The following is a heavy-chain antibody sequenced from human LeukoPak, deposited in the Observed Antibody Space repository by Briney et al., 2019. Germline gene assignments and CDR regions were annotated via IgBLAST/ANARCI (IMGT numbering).Heavy chain of an antibody. CDR1: GGSISSSSYY. V-gene: IGHV4-39*01. J-gene: IGHJ2*01. Sequence: SETLSLTCTVSGGSISSSSYYWGWIRQPPGKGLEWIGSIYYSGSTYYNPSLKSRVTISVDTSKNQFSLKLSSVTAADTAVYYCARVVVVTSTSHFDLWGRGTLVTVSS. D-gene: IGHD2-15*01. CDR3: ARVVVVTSTSHFDL. CDR2: IYYSGST.